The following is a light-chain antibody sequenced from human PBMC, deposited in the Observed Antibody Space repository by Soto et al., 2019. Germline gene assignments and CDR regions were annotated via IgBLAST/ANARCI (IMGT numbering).Light chain of an antibody. CDR3: SSYTSSTTL. J-gene: IGLJ2*01. V-gene: IGLV2-14*01. CDR2: EVN. Sequence: QSVLTQPASVSGSPGQSVTISCTGSSSDVGAYNYVSWFQQHPGKAPKLMICEVNNRPSGVSHRFSGSKSGNTASLTISGLQAEDEADYYCSSYTSSTTLFGGGTKVTVL. CDR1: SSDVGAYNY.